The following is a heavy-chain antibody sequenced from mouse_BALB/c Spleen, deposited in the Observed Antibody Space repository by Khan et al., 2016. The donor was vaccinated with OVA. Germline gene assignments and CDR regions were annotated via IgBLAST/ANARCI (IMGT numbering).Heavy chain of an antibody. CDR1: GYTFTNYW. CDR3: AMDDFGNDEFAY. V-gene: IGHV1S132*01. D-gene: IGHD2-12*01. Sequence: VQLQESEAELVKPGASVKLSCKTSGYTFTNYWIQWIKQRPGQGLEWIGEIFPGTGTTYYHENFKGKATLTIDTSSTPAYMQLSSLTSEDSAVYFCAMDDFGNDEFAYWGQGTLVTVSA. CDR2: IFPGTGTT. J-gene: IGHJ3*01.